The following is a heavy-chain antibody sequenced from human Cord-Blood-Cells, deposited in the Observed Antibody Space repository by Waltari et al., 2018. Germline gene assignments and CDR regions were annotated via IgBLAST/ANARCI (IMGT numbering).Heavy chain of an antibody. CDR1: GFTFSSYG. V-gene: IGHV3-30*02. Sequence: QVQLVESGGGVVQPGGSLRLSCAASGFTFSSYGMHWVRQAPGKGLGWVAVIRYDGSNKYYAEPGKCRFTISRDNSKNTLYLQMNSLRAEDTAVYYCAKVRLYSSSWYNWFDPWGQGTLVTVSS. D-gene: IGHD6-13*01. CDR2: IRYDGSNK. CDR3: AKVRLYSSSWYNWFDP. J-gene: IGHJ5*02.